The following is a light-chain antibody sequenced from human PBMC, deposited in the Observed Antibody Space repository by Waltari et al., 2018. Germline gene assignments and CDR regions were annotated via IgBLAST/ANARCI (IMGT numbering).Light chain of an antibody. J-gene: IGLJ2*01. CDR2: KDT. V-gene: IGLV3-27*01. Sequence: YDLTQPLSVSVSPGQTATITCSGDVLAEKYVRWFQQKPGQAPTLILYKDTERPSGIPERFSGSSSGSTVTLTIRGALLEDEADYHCHAAADNNWFFGGGTELTVL. CDR3: HAAADNNWF. CDR1: VLAEKY.